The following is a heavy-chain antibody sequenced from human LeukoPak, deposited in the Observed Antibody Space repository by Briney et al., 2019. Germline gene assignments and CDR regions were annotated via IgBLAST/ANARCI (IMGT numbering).Heavy chain of an antibody. D-gene: IGHD1-26*01. CDR3: ARGGTLKTYYFDY. J-gene: IGHJ4*02. V-gene: IGHV3-21*01. CDR2: ISSSSSYI. Sequence: GGSLRLSCAASGFTFSSYSMNWVRQAPGKGLEWVSSISSSSSYIYYADSVKGRFTISRDNAKNSLYLQMNSLRAEDTAVYYRARGGTLKTYYFDYWGQGTLVTVSS. CDR1: GFTFSSYS.